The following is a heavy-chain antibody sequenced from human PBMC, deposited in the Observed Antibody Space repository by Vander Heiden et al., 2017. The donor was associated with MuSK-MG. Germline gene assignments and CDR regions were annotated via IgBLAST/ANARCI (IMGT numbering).Heavy chain of an antibody. CDR3: ARELRQGYYYMDV. J-gene: IGHJ6*03. CDR1: GFTFSRYS. Sequence: EVQLVEPGGGLVPPGGSLRLSCAASGFTFSRYSMNWVRQAPGKGLEWVSYISSSSSTIYYADSVKGRFTISRDNAKNSLYLQMNSLRAEDTAVYYCARELRQGYYYMDVWGKGTTVTVSS. V-gene: IGHV3-48*01. CDR2: ISSSSSTI.